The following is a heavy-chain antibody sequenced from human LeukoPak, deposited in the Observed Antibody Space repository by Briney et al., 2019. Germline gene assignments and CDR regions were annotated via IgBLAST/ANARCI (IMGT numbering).Heavy chain of an antibody. J-gene: IGHJ4*02. D-gene: IGHD3-10*01. V-gene: IGHV4-34*01. CDR2: INHSGST. Sequence: GSLRLSCAASGFTFSSYSMNWIRQPPGKGLEWIGEINHSGSTNYNPSLKSRVTISVDTSKDQFSLKVSSVTAADTAVYYCARTRYYYNSRSYGAPYYFDYWGQGTLVTVSS. CDR3: ARTRYYYNSRSYGAPYYFDY. CDR1: GFTFSSYS.